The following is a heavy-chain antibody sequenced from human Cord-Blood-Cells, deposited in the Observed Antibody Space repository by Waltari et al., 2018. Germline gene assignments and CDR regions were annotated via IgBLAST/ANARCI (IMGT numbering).Heavy chain of an antibody. CDR2: INPSGGST. Sequence: QVQLVQSGDEVKKPGDSVKVSCKASGYTFTSYYMNWVRQAPGQGLEWMGIINPSGGSTSYAQKFQGRVTMTRDTSTSTVYMELSSLRSEDTAVYYCATQASGDSSGYALAYWGQGTLVTVSS. J-gene: IGHJ4*02. V-gene: IGHV1-46*01. D-gene: IGHD3-22*01. CDR3: ATQASGDSSGYALAY. CDR1: GYTFTSYY.